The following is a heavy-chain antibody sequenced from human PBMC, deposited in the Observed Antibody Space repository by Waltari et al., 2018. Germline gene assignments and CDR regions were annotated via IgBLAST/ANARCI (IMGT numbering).Heavy chain of an antibody. V-gene: IGHV7-4-1*02. D-gene: IGHD6-13*01. J-gene: IGHJ4*02. CDR3: ARGSSSWPHWVIDY. Sequence: QVQLVQSGSELKKPGASVKFSCKASGYTFTSSAMNWVRQAPGQGLEWMGWINTNTGNPTYAQGFTGRFVFSLDTSVSTAYLKISSLQAEDTAVYYCARGSSSWPHWVIDYWGQGTLVTVSS. CDR1: GYTFTSSA. CDR2: INTNTGNP.